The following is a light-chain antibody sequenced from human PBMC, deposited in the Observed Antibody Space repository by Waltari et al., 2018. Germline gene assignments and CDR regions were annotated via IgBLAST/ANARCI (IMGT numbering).Light chain of an antibody. Sequence: QSALTQPASVSGSPGQSITIPCTGSSSDVGNFNLVSWYQLHPGKAPKLLIFEATKRPSGISYHFSGSKSGNTASLTISRLQAEDEADYFCCSYAGSSSPRLFGGGTKLSVL. J-gene: IGLJ3*02. CDR3: CSYAGSSSPRL. CDR2: EAT. V-gene: IGLV2-23*01. CDR1: SSDVGNFNL.